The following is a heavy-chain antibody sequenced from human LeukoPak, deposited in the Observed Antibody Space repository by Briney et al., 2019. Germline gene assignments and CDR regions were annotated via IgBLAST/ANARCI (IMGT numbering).Heavy chain of an antibody. V-gene: IGHV3-74*01. CDR2: LNADDKTT. D-gene: IGHD1-26*01. CDR3: LTIVGTTTGAFDI. Sequence: PGGSLRLSCAASGFTFSRYWLHWVRQPPGKGLVWLSRLNADDKTTSYADSVKGRFTTSGDDARKTLYLQMNSLSAEDTAVYYCLTIVGTTTGAFDIWGQGAMVTVS. CDR1: GFTFSRYW. J-gene: IGHJ3*02.